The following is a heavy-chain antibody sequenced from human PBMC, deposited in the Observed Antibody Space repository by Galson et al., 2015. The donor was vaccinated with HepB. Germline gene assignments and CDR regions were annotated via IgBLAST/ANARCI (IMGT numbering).Heavy chain of an antibody. J-gene: IGHJ6*02. CDR3: AKGGRDGDNRYYYYGMDV. V-gene: IGHV3-23*01. Sequence: SLRLSCAASGFTFSSYAMSWVRQAPGKGLEWVSALSGSGGSTYYADSVKGRFTISRDNSKNTLYLQMNSLRAEDTALYYCAKGGRDGDNRYYYYGMDVWGQGTTVTVSS. CDR1: GFTFSSYA. CDR2: LSGSGGST. D-gene: IGHD4-17*01.